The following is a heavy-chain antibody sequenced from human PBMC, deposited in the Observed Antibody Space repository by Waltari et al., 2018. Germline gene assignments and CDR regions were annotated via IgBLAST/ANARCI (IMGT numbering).Heavy chain of an antibody. Sequence: EVQVLESGGDLVKPGGSLRLSCAASGVTFSNYAINWVRLAPGTGRQWVSAITVGDDTYYADSVKGRFTISRDTSKDTVYLQMNGLRADDTAVYYCATPFYNWDDPLHSWGPGTLVTVSS. CDR3: ATPFYNWDDPLHS. J-gene: IGHJ4*02. D-gene: IGHD1-20*01. V-gene: IGHV3-23*01. CDR1: GVTFSNYA. CDR2: ITVGDDT.